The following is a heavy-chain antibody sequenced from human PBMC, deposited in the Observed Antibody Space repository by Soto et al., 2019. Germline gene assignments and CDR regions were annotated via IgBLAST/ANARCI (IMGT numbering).Heavy chain of an antibody. J-gene: IGHJ6*03. D-gene: IGHD3-16*01. Sequence: PGGSLRLSCAASGFTFSSYGMHWVRQAPGKGLEWVAVISYDGSNKYYADSVKGRFTISRDNSKNTLYLQMNSLRAEDTAVYYCAKDELFFGESNYYYSMVVWCTTPTVTVFS. CDR3: AKDELFFGESNYYYSMVV. CDR1: GFTFSSYG. V-gene: IGHV3-30*18. CDR2: ISYDGSNK.